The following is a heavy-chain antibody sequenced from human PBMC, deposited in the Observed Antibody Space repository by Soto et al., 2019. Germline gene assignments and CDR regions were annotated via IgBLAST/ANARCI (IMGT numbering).Heavy chain of an antibody. J-gene: IGHJ3*02. CDR2: IIPIFGTA. CDR1: GGTFSSYA. Sequence: SVKVSCKASGGTFSSYAISWVRQAPGQGLEWMGGIIPIFGTANYAQKFQGRVTITADESTSTAYMELSSLRSEDTAVYYCARVNAYDSSGYYLRNAFDIWGQGTMVTV. V-gene: IGHV1-69*13. CDR3: ARVNAYDSSGYYLRNAFDI. D-gene: IGHD3-22*01.